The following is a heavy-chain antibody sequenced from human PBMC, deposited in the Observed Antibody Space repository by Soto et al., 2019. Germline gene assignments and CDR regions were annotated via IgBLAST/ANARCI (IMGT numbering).Heavy chain of an antibody. CDR2: IIPIFGTA. D-gene: IGHD3-10*01. J-gene: IGHJ6*02. CDR3: ARAPYYGSGYYYYGMDV. CDR1: GGTFSSYA. V-gene: IGHV1-69*13. Sequence: SAKVSCKASGGTFSSYAISWVRQAPGQGLEWMGGIIPIFGTANYAQKFQGRITITADESTSTAYMELSSLRSEDTAVYYCARAPYYGSGYYYYGMDVWGQGTTVTVSS.